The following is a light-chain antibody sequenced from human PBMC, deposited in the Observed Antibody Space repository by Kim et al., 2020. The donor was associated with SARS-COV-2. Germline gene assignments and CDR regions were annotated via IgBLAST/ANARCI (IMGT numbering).Light chain of an antibody. Sequence: QSVLTQPPSVSGAPGQRITISCTGSSSNIGAGYDVHWYQQLPRTAPKLLISGNSNRPSGVPDRVSGSKSGTSASLAITGLQAEDEADYYCQSYDSSLSGYVFRTGTKVTVL. V-gene: IGLV1-40*01. CDR3: QSYDSSLSGYV. J-gene: IGLJ1*01. CDR2: GNS. CDR1: SSNIGAGYD.